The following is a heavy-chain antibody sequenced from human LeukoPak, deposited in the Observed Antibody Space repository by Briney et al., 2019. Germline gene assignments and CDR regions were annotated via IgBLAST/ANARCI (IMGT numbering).Heavy chain of an antibody. CDR3: ASREWVTTSLD. D-gene: IGHD4-17*01. Sequence: PSETLSLTCAVYDGSFSGSYCTWIRQPPGKGLEWIGEINHSGSANYNPSLKSRVTILLDTSKNQFSLNLSSVTAADTAVYYCASREWVTTSLDWGQGTLVTVSS. CDR2: INHSGSA. CDR1: DGSFSGSY. J-gene: IGHJ4*02. V-gene: IGHV4-34*01.